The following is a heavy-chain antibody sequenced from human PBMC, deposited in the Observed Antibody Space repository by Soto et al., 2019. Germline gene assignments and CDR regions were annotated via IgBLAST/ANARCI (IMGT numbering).Heavy chain of an antibody. Sequence: SETLSLTCTVSGGSISSYYWSWIRQPPGKGLEWIGYIYYSGSTNYNPSLKSRVTISVDTSKNQFSLKLSSVTAADTAVYYCARHGDLGDAFDIWGQGTMVTVSS. D-gene: IGHD7-27*01. V-gene: IGHV4-59*08. J-gene: IGHJ3*02. CDR3: ARHGDLGDAFDI. CDR1: GGSISSYY. CDR2: IYYSGST.